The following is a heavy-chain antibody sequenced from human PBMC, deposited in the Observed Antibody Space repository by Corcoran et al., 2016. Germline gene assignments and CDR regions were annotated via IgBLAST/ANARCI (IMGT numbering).Heavy chain of an antibody. CDR2: IRSNANNYAT. CDR3: SRGSVGYGMDV. Sequence: EVQLVESGGDLVQPGGSLKLSCAASGFTFSDSAIHWVLQASGKGLEWVGRIRSNANNYATMFAASVRGRFTISGDESKNTEYLQMNSPEIEDTAVYYCSRGSVGYGMDVWGQGTTVTVSS. CDR1: GFTFSDSA. V-gene: IGHV3-73*02. J-gene: IGHJ6*02. D-gene: IGHD1-26*01.